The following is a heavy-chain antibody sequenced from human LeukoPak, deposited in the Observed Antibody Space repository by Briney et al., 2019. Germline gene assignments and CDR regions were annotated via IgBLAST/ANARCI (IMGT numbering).Heavy chain of an antibody. CDR3: AKDWGRYSYGYNWFDP. V-gene: IGHV3-23*01. D-gene: IGHD5-18*01. CDR1: GLTFSSYA. CDR2: ISGSGGST. Sequence: PGGSPRLSCAASGLTFSSYAMSWVRQAPGKGLEWVSAISGSGGSTYYADSVKGRFTISRDNSKNTLYLQMNSLRAEDTAVYYCAKDWGRYSYGYNWFDPWGQGTLVTVSS. J-gene: IGHJ5*02.